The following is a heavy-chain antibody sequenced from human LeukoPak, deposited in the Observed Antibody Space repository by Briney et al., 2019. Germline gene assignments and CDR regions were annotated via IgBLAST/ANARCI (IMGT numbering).Heavy chain of an antibody. V-gene: IGHV3-66*01. CDR1: GLTVSSNY. Sequence: GGSLRLSSAASGLTVSSNYMTWVPQAPGKGLEWVSILYTGGATDYADCVKGRFTNSRDTSKNTLFLQMNSLRAEDTAVYYCARSGGISFDHWGQGTQVTVSS. CDR2: LYTGGAT. CDR3: ARSGGISFDH. D-gene: IGHD4-23*01. J-gene: IGHJ4*02.